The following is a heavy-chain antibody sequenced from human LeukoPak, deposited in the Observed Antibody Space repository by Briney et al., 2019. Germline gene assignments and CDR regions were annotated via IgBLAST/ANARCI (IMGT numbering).Heavy chain of an antibody. V-gene: IGHV1-2*02. CDR3: ARDRGYDFPNWFDP. CDR1: GYTFTSYG. CDR2: INPNSGGT. Sequence: ASVKVSCKASGYTFTSYGISWVRQAPGQGLEWMGWINPNSGGTNYAQKFQGRVTMTRDTSISTAYMELSRLRSDDTAVYYCARDRGYDFPNWFDPWGQGTLVTVSS. D-gene: IGHD5-12*01. J-gene: IGHJ5*02.